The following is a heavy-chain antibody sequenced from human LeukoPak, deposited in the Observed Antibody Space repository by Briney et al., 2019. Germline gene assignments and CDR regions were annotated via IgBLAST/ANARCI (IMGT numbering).Heavy chain of an antibody. CDR1: GGSISSGDYY. CDR3: ARGLDTAMLNY. D-gene: IGHD5-18*01. V-gene: IGHV4-30-4*08. CDR2: IYYSGST. J-gene: IGHJ4*02. Sequence: SETLSHTCTVSGGSISSGDYYWTWIRQPPGKGLEWIGYIYYSGSTSYNPSLKSRVTISVDTSKNQFSLRLSSVTAADTAVYYCARGLDTAMLNYWGQGTLVTVSS.